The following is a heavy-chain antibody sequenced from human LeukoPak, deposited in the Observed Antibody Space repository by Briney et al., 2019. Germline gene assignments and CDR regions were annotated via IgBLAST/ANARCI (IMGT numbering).Heavy chain of an antibody. D-gene: IGHD2-2*02. V-gene: IGHV3-7*01. CDR1: GFTFSSYW. J-gene: IGHJ6*03. CDR2: IKQDGSEK. Sequence: GSLRLSCAASGFTFSSYWMSWVRQAPGKGLEWVANIKQDGSEKYYVDSVKGRFTISRDNAKNSLYLQMNSLRAEDTAVYYCARGYCSSTSCYSGYYYYYMDVWGKGTTVTVS. CDR3: ARGYCSSTSCYSGYYYYYMDV.